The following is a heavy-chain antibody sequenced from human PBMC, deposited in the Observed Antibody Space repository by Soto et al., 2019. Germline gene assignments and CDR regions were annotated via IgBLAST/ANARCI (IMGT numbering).Heavy chain of an antibody. Sequence: LKISCKGSGYSFTSYWIGWVRQMPGKGLEWMGIIYPGDSDTRYSPSFQGQVTISADKSISTAYLQWSSLKASDTAMYYCASSHYYDGSGYPPSNDVFDIWGQGTMVTVSS. CDR3: ASSHYYDGSGYPPSNDVFDI. CDR2: IYPGDSDT. D-gene: IGHD3-22*01. J-gene: IGHJ3*02. V-gene: IGHV5-51*01. CDR1: GYSFTSYW.